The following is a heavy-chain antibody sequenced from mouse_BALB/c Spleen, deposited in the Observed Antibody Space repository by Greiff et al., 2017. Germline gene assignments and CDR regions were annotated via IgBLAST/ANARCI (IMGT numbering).Heavy chain of an antibody. CDR3: AFSITTAFDY. D-gene: IGHD1-2*01. CDR2: INSNGGST. V-gene: IGHV5-6-2*01. CDR1: GFTFSSYY. Sequence: EVKLVESGGGLVKLGGSLKLSCAASGFTFSSYYMSWVRQTPEKRLELVAAINSNGGSTYYPDTVKGRFTISRDNAKNTLYLQMSSLKSEDTALYYCAFSITTAFDYWGQGTTLTVSS. J-gene: IGHJ2*01.